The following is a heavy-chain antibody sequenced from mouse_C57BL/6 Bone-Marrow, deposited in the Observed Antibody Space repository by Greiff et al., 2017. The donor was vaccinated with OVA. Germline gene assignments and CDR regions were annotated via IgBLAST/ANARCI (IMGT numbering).Heavy chain of an antibody. CDR1: GFTFSDYY. J-gene: IGHJ1*03. Sequence: EVKLMESEGGLVQPGSSMKLSCTASGFTFSDYYMAWVRQVPEKGLEWVANINYDGSSTYYLDSLKSRFIISRDNAKNILYLQMSSLKSEDTATYYCARVATVVALHWYFDVWGTGTTVTVSS. CDR2: INYDGSST. V-gene: IGHV5-16*01. CDR3: ARVATVVALHWYFDV. D-gene: IGHD1-1*01.